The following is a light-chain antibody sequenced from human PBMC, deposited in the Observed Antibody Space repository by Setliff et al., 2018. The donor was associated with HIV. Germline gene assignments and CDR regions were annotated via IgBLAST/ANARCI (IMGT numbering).Light chain of an antibody. CDR1: SSDIGGNRY. V-gene: IGLV2-14*01. CDR2: NAS. J-gene: IGLJ3*02. Sequence: LTQPASVSGSPGQSITISCTGTSSDIGGNRYVSWFRQHTGKAPKLMIYNASNRPSGISDRFSGSRSGNTASLIISGLQAEDEADYYCTSYTDSRSWVFGGGTKVTVL. CDR3: TSYTDSRSWV.